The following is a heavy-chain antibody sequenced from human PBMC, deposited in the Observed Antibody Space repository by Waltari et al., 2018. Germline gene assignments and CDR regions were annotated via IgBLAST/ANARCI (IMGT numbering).Heavy chain of an antibody. Sequence: QVQLQESGPGLVKPSETLSLTCTVSGGSISSYYWSWIRQPPGKGLEWIGDIYYSGSTNYNPSPKSRVTISVDTSKNQFSLKLSSVTAADTAVYYCARGLRQQLVSYYYYYMDVWGKGTTVTISS. J-gene: IGHJ6*03. V-gene: IGHV4-59*01. CDR1: GGSISSYY. CDR2: IYYSGST. D-gene: IGHD6-13*01. CDR3: ARGLRQQLVSYYYYYMDV.